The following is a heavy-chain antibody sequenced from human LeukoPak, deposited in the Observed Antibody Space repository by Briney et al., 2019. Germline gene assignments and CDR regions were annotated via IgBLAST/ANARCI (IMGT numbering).Heavy chain of an antibody. CDR2: ISSSSSYI. CDR1: GFTFSGYS. Sequence: GGSLRLSCAASGFTFSGYSMNWARQAPGKGLEWVSSISSSSSYIYYADSMKGRFTVSRDNARNSVYLQMNSLRVEDTAVYYCVRGRYNYGYIFDYWGQGTLVTVSS. J-gene: IGHJ4*02. CDR3: VRGRYNYGYIFDY. V-gene: IGHV3-21*01. D-gene: IGHD5-18*01.